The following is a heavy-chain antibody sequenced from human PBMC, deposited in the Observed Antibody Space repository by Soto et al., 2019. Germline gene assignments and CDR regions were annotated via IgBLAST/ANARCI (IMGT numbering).Heavy chain of an antibody. J-gene: IGHJ6*02. CDR2: ISYDGSNK. V-gene: IGHV3-30*18. CDR1: GFTFSSYG. D-gene: IGHD6-13*01. CDR3: AKDSSSWYYYYGMDV. Sequence: HPGGSLRLSCAASGFTFSSYGMHWVRQAPGKGLEWVAVISYDGSNKYYADSVKGRFTISRDNSKNTLYLQMNSLRAEDTAVYYCAKDSSSWYYYYGMDVWGQGTTVTVSS.